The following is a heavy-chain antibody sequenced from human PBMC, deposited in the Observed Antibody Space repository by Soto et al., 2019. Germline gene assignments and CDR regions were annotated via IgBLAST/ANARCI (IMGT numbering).Heavy chain of an antibody. CDR3: ARLTLDGTRYFDY. CDR2: IYYHGDT. D-gene: IGHD1-1*01. V-gene: IGHV4-39*01. Sequence: QLQLLESGPGLVKSSETLSLTCTVSGGSIRSALYYWGWIRQPPGQGLEWIGNIYYHGDTYYNPFIQCRVSISVDTSRNEISLRLSYVTAGDTAVYYCARLTLDGTRYFDYWGQVAVVTVSS. J-gene: IGHJ4*02. CDR1: GGSIRSALYY.